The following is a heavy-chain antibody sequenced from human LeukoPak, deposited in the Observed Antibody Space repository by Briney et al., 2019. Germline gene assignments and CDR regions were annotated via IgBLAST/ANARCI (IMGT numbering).Heavy chain of an antibody. CDR3: ARDPDPPYYYDSSGYYSN. V-gene: IGHV1-2*02. CDR1: GYTFTGYY. Sequence: GASVKVPCKASGYTFTGYYMHWVRQAPGHRLEWMGWINPNSGGTNYAQKFQGRVTMTRDTSISTAYMELSRLRSDDTAVYYCARDPDPPYYYDSSGYYSNWGQGTLVTVSS. CDR2: INPNSGGT. D-gene: IGHD3-22*01. J-gene: IGHJ4*02.